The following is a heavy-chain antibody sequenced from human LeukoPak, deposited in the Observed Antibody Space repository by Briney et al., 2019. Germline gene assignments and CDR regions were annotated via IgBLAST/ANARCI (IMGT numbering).Heavy chain of an antibody. J-gene: IGHJ3*02. Sequence: GGSLRLSCAASGFTFSSYSMNWVRQAPGKGLEWVSSISSSSSYIYYADSEKGRFTISRDNAKNSLYLQMNSLRAEDTAVYYCARPTYCSSTSCYFPDAFDIWGQGTMVTVSS. D-gene: IGHD2-2*01. CDR3: ARPTYCSSTSCYFPDAFDI. CDR2: ISSSSSYI. CDR1: GFTFSSYS. V-gene: IGHV3-21*01.